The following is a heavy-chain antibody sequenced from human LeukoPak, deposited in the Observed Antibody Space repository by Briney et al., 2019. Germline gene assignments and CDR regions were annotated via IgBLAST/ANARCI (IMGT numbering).Heavy chain of an antibody. CDR2: IYYSGST. CDR3: ARVPDTAMGALDY. J-gene: IGHJ4*02. V-gene: IGHV4-39*07. D-gene: IGHD5-18*01. CDR1: GGSISSSSYY. Sequence: SETLSLTCTVSGGSISSSSYYWGWIRQPPGKGLEWIGSIYYSGSTYYNPSLKSRVTISVDTSKNQFSLKLSSVTAADTAVYYCARVPDTAMGALDYWGQGTLVTVSS.